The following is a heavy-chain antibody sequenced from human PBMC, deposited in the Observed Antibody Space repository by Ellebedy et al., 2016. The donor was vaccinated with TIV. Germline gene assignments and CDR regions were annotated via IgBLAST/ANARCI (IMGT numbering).Heavy chain of an antibody. CDR3: ARDESTSYYYFDY. CDR1: GFTFSSYW. Sequence: GESLKISXAASGFTFSSYWMSWVRQAPGKGLEWVANIKEDGSEKYYVDSVKGRFTVSRDNSKNTLYLQMNSLRAEDTAVYYCARDESTSYYYFDYWGRGTLVTVSS. D-gene: IGHD3-10*01. V-gene: IGHV3-7*01. J-gene: IGHJ4*02. CDR2: IKEDGSEK.